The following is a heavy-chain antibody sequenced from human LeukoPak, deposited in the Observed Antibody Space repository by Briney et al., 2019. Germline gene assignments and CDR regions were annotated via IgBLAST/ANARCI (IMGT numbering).Heavy chain of an antibody. CDR2: ISYDGSNK. V-gene: IGHV3-30*18. D-gene: IGHD6-13*01. J-gene: IGHJ4*02. CDR3: AKEDQGYSSSWDPFDY. Sequence: GGSLRLSCAASGFTFSSYGMHWVRQAPGKGLEWVAVISYDGSNKYYADSVKGRFTISRDNSKNTLYLQMNSLRAEDTAVYYCAKEDQGYSSSWDPFDYWGQGTLVTVSS. CDR1: GFTFSSYG.